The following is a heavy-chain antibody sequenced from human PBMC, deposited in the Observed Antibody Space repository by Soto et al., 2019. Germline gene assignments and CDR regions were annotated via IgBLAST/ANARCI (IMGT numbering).Heavy chain of an antibody. CDR1: GGSISSGGHY. D-gene: IGHD3-10*01. CDR2: MYYSGST. V-gene: IGHV4-31*03. Sequence: SETLSLTCTVSGGSISSGGHYWSWIRQHPGKGLEWIGYMYYSGSTYYNPSLKSRLTISVDTSKNQFSLKLSSVTAADTAVYYCARTMVWGVPPKRYFDYWGQGTLVTVSS. CDR3: ARTMVWGVPPKRYFDY. J-gene: IGHJ4*02.